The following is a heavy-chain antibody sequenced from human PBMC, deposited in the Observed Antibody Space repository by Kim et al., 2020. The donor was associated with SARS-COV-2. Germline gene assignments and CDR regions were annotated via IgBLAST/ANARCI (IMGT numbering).Heavy chain of an antibody. J-gene: IGHJ4*02. D-gene: IGHD3-16*02. CDR2: GA. CDR3: ARSSYPYYFDY. Sequence: GAIYAASVKGRFTLARDNAKSTLYLQMNSLRAEDTAVYYCARSSYPYYFDYWGQGALVTVSS. V-gene: IGHV3-74*01.